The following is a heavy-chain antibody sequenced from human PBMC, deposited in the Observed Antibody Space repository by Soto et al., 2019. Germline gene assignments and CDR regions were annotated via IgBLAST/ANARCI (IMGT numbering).Heavy chain of an antibody. CDR3: ARDSGWPILNFDN. V-gene: IGHV3-30*03. J-gene: IGHJ4*02. CDR1: DFDFSSYG. CDR2: SSYDGRET. D-gene: IGHD3-10*01. Sequence: LRLSCAASDFDFSSYGIHWVRQAPGKGLEWVAASSYDGRETFYADSAKGRFTVSKEMSKNTAFLQMNALRHEDTAVYFCARDSGWPILNFDNWAQGTPVTVSS.